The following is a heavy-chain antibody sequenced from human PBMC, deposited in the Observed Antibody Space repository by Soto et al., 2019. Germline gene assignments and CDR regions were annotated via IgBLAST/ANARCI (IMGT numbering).Heavy chain of an antibody. CDR3: AKDLRTSTNYNYGMDV. V-gene: IGHV3-23*01. Sequence: ESGGGLVQPGGSLRLSCAASGFTFSTYAMSWVHQAPGKGLEWVSVISASGGSTFYADSVKGRFTVSRDNSRNTLYLQVISLRVEDTAVYYCAKDLRTSTNYNYGMDVWGQGTTVTVSS. J-gene: IGHJ6*02. CDR1: GFTFSTYA. CDR2: ISASGGST.